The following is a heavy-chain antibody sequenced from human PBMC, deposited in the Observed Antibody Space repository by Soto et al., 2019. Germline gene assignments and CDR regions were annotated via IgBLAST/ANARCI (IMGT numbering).Heavy chain of an antibody. Sequence: SETLSLTCAVYGGSFSGYYWTWIRQPPGKGLEWIGEVNHSGNTNENPSLKSRVTISVDTSKNQFSLKLRSVTAADTAVYYCARGISMKVAVQGEAPEKYYFDSWGQGGLVTVSS. D-gene: IGHD3-22*01. CDR1: GGSFSGYY. CDR2: VNHSGNT. J-gene: IGHJ4*02. V-gene: IGHV4-34*01. CDR3: ARGISMKVAVQGEAPEKYYFDS.